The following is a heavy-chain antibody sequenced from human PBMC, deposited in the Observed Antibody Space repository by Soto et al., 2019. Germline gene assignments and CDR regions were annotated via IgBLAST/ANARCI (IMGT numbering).Heavy chain of an antibody. CDR3: AHRLGYTFFDI. J-gene: IGHJ3*02. Sequence: QITLKESGPTLVKPTQTLTLTCTFSGFSLSTSGVGVGWIRQPPGKALEWLALIYWDDDKRYSPSLKSRLTLTEDNSKNQVALTMTNMDPVDTATYYCAHRLGYTFFDIWGQGTMVTVSS. CDR1: GFSLSTSGVG. D-gene: IGHD2-2*02. V-gene: IGHV2-5*02. CDR2: IYWDDDK.